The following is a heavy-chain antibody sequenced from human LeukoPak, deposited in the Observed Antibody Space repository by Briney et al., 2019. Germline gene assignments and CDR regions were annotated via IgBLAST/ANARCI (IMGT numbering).Heavy chain of an antibody. D-gene: IGHD6-13*01. Sequence: GRSLRLSCVGSGFTFSSHAMSWVRQAPGKGLEWVSSINGGGGRTYYGDSVKGRFTISRDNSMNTLYLQMDSLRVEDTAIYYCVRGWQQLDYWGQGTLVTVSS. V-gene: IGHV3-23*01. CDR2: INGGGGRT. CDR3: VRGWQQLDY. J-gene: IGHJ4*02. CDR1: GFTFSSHA.